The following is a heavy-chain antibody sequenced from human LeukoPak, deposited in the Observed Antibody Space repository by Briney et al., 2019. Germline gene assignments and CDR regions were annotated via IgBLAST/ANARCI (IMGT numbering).Heavy chain of an antibody. CDR1: GGSFSGYY. CDR3: ARGLRIVVGYYYYGMDV. CDR2: INHSGST. J-gene: IGHJ6*04. D-gene: IGHD2-2*01. Sequence: KASETLSLTCAVYGGSFSGYYWSWIHQPPGKGLEWIGEINHSGSTNYNPSLKSRVTISVDTSKNQFPLKLSSVTAADTAVYYCARGLRIVVGYYYYGMDVWGKGTTVTVSS. V-gene: IGHV4-34*01.